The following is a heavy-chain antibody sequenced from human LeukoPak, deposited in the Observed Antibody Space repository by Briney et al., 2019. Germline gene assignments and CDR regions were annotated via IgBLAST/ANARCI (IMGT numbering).Heavy chain of an antibody. D-gene: IGHD4-17*01. CDR2: IWYDGSNK. CDR3: AKDLDDYGDPFDY. J-gene: IGHJ4*02. CDR1: GFTFSSYG. V-gene: IGHV3-30*02. Sequence: GGSLRLSCAASGFTFSSYGMHWVRQAPGKGLEWVAVIWYDGSNKYYADSVKGRFTISRDNSKNTLYLQMNSLRAEDTAVYYCAKDLDDYGDPFDYWGQGTLVTVSS.